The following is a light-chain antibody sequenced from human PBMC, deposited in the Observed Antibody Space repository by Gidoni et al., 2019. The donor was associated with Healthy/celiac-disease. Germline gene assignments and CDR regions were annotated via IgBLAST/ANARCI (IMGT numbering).Light chain of an antibody. CDR2: GAS. CDR1: QTISNNY. CDR3: QHYTTSMLT. Sequence: EIVLTQSPGTLSLSPGERATLSCRAGQTISNNYLLIFGASSRATGIPDRFSGSGSGTDFTLTISTLEPEDFALYYCQHYTTSMLTFGGGTRVEIK. V-gene: IGKV3-20*01. J-gene: IGKJ4*01.